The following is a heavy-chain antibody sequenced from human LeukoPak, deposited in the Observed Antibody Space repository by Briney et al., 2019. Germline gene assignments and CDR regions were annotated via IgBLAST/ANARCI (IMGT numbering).Heavy chain of an antibody. D-gene: IGHD3-22*01. V-gene: IGHV3-21*01. CDR1: GFTFSAYS. J-gene: IGHJ4*02. CDR2: ISGTNRYI. Sequence: GGSLRLSCAASGFTFSAYSMNWVRQAPGKGLEWVSAISGTNRYIYYADSVKGRFTISRDNAKNSLYLQMNSLRAEDTAIYYCAGVYYYDSSGSGFDYWGQGTLVTVSS. CDR3: AGVYYYDSSGSGFDY.